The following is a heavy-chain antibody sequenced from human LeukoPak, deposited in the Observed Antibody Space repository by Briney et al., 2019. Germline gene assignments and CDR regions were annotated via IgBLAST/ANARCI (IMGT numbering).Heavy chain of an antibody. D-gene: IGHD3-22*01. V-gene: IGHV3-23*01. CDR3: AKDYLDRGYYDSSGYYDY. CDR2: ISGSGGST. J-gene: IGHJ4*02. CDR1: GFTFSSYS. Sequence: GGSLRLSCAASGFTFSSYSMSWVRQAPGKGLEWVSVISGSGGSTYYADSVKGRFTISRDNSKNTLYLQMNSLRAEDTAVYYCAKDYLDRGYYDSSGYYDYWGQGTLVTVSS.